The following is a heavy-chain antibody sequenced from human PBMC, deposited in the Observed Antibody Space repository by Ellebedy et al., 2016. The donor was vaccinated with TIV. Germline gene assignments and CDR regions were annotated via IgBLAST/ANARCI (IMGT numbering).Heavy chain of an antibody. CDR1: GYTFSSNG. CDR2: ISTYNGDT. CDR3: ARVPNYAGSGSFYVES. Sequence: ASVKVSCKTSGYTFSSNGLSWVRQAPGQGLEWMGWISTYNGDTRYAQNLKDRLTITTDRSTSTVFMELRRLTSDDTAVYYCARVPNYAGSGSFYVESWGQGTLVTVSS. J-gene: IGHJ5*02. V-gene: IGHV1-18*01. D-gene: IGHD3-10*01.